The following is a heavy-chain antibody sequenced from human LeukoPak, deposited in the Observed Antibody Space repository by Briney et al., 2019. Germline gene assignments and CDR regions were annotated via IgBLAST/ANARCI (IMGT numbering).Heavy chain of an antibody. V-gene: IGHV3-48*01. CDR1: GFTFSRYS. Sequence: GGSLRLSCAASGFTFSRYSMNWVRQAPGKGLEWVSYISSSSSTIYYADSVKGRFTISRDNAKNSLYLQMSSLRAEDTAVYYCARAESYFDYWGQGTLVTVSS. J-gene: IGHJ4*02. CDR2: ISSSSSTI. CDR3: ARAESYFDY.